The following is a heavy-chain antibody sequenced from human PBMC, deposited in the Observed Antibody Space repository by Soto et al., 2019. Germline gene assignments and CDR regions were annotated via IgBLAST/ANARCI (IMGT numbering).Heavy chain of an antibody. Sequence: EVQLVESGGGPVQAGGSLRLSCAASGLTLSNYWMQWVRQGPGKGLVWVAHINSDGIITKYAESVKGRFTISRDDAKNMLYLQMNSLRHDDTAVYYCAKVKGGSGARGDPLDLWGQGILVTVSS. CDR1: GLTLSNYW. CDR3: AKVKGGSGARGDPLDL. CDR2: INSDGIIT. D-gene: IGHD2-15*01. J-gene: IGHJ5*02. V-gene: IGHV3-74*03.